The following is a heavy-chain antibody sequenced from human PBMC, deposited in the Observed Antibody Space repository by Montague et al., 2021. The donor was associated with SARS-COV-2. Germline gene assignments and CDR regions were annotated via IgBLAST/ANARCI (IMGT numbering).Heavy chain of an antibody. CDR3: VRASLIKARIAVAGTTVY. J-gene: IGHJ4*02. CDR2: ISYDGSNK. Sequence: SLRLSCAASGFTFNNYDMHWVRQAPGKGLEWVAIISYDGSNKYYADSVKGRFAISRDNSKNTLYLQMNSLRAEDTAVYYCVRASLIKARIAVAGTTVYWGQGTLVTTSS. V-gene: IGHV3-30*09. D-gene: IGHD6-19*01. CDR1: GFTFNNYD.